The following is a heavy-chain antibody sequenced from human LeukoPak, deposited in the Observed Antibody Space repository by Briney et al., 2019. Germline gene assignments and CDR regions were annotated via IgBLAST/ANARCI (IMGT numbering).Heavy chain of an antibody. CDR2: ISWNSGSI. CDR3: AKVQSLVAATYYYYYMDV. V-gene: IGHV3-9*01. Sequence: GGSLRLSCAASGFTFDDYAMHWVRQAPGKGLEWVSGISWNSGSIGYADSVKGRFTISRDNAKNSLYLQMNSLRAEDTAVYYCAKVQSLVAATYYYYYMDVWGKGTTVTISS. J-gene: IGHJ6*03. D-gene: IGHD2-15*01. CDR1: GFTFDDYA.